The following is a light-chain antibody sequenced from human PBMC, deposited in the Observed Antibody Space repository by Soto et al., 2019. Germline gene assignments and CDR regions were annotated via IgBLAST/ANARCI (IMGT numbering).Light chain of an antibody. CDR3: SSYSPSSLL. J-gene: IGLJ3*02. CDR2: EVS. Sequence: ALTQPASVSGSPGETITISCTGTSNDVGGYGYVSWYRQYAGKAPTLMVSEVSYRPSGVSDRFSGSKSGTTAFLTISGRQTEDEGHYYCSSYSPSSLLFGGGTKLTVL. CDR1: SNDVGGYGY. V-gene: IGLV2-14*01.